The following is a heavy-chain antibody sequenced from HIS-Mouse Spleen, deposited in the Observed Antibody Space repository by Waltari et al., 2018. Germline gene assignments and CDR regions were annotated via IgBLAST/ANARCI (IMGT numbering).Heavy chain of an antibody. D-gene: IGHD6-13*01. J-gene: IGHJ2*01. Sequence: QLQLQESGPGRVKPSETLSLTSTVSGCSISSSSYHGAWIRQPPGKGLEWIGSIYYSGSTYYNPSLKSRVTISVDTSKNQFSLKLSSVTAADTAVYYCAREIPYSSSWYDWYFDLWGRGTLVTVSS. V-gene: IGHV4-39*07. CDR2: IYYSGST. CDR3: AREIPYSSSWYDWYFDL. CDR1: GCSISSSSYH.